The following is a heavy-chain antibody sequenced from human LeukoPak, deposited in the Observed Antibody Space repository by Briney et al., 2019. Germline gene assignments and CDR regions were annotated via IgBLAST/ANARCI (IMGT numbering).Heavy chain of an antibody. Sequence: GESLRLSCAASGFTFSSCGMHWVRQAPGKGLEWVAVITYDGDTTYFEDSVKGRFTISRDTSKSTLYLQMNSLGAEDTAVYYCVKEQGSGSYRTADYWGQGTLVTVSS. J-gene: IGHJ4*02. CDR2: ITYDGDTT. CDR3: VKEQGSGSYRTADY. CDR1: GFTFSSCG. D-gene: IGHD3-10*01. V-gene: IGHV3-30*18.